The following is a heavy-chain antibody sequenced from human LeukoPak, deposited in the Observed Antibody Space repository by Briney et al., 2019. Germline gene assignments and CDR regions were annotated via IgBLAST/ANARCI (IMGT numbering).Heavy chain of an antibody. CDR2: ISSSSTYI. CDR3: AKKRWLHSPFDY. CDR1: GFTFSSYN. J-gene: IGHJ4*02. V-gene: IGHV3-21*04. Sequence: PGGSLRLCCAASGFTFSSYNMNWVRQAPGKGLEWVSSISSSSTYIYYADSMKGRFTISRDNAKNSLYLQMNSLRAEDTAVYYCAKKRWLHSPFDYWGQGTLVTVSS. D-gene: IGHD5-24*01.